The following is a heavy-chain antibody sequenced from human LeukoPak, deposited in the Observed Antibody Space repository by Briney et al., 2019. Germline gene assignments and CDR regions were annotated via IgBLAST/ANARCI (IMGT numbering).Heavy chain of an antibody. CDR1: GFTFSSYA. V-gene: IGHV3-64D*06. D-gene: IGHD3-10*01. CDR3: AASGGSYGSGSYHY. J-gene: IGHJ4*02. CDR2: ISSNGGST. Sequence: GGSLRLSCSASGFTFSSYAMHWVRQAPGKGLEYVSAISSNGGSTYYADSVKGRFTISRDNSKNTLYLQTSSLRAEDTAVYYCAASGGSYGSGSYHYWGQGTLVTVSS.